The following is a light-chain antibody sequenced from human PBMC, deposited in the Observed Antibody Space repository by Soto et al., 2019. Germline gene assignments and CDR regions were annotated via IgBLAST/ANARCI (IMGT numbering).Light chain of an antibody. J-gene: IGKJ1*01. CDR3: QHCGSSQWTFGQWT. CDR1: QTGSSIY. Sequence: IVLTQSPGTVSLSPGERATLSCRASQTGSSIYLAWYQRKPGQAPRLLIYGASTRATGIPDRFSGSGSGTDFTLTISRLEPEDSAVYFCQHCGSSQWTFGQWTFGQGTKVDIK. V-gene: IGKV3-20*01. CDR2: GAS.